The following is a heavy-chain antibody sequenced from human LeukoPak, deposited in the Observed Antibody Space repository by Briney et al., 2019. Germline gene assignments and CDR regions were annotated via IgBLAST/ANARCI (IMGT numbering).Heavy chain of an antibody. CDR1: GFTFSDYG. Sequence: GRSLRLSCAASGFTFSDYGMHWVRQAPGKGLEWVAVVSYDGTNEKYADPVKGRFTISRDNSKNTLSLQMNSQRADDTAVYYCAKDWANGDYIDHWGQGTLVTVSS. V-gene: IGHV3-30*18. J-gene: IGHJ4*02. CDR2: VSYDGTNE. CDR3: AKDWANGDYIDH. D-gene: IGHD2-8*01.